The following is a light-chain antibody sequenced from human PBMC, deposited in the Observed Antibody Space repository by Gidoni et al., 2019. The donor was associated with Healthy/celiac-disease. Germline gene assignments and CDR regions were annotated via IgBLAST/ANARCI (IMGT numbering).Light chain of an antibody. CDR1: QTVLYSSNNKHY. Sequence: DIVMTQSPDSLAVSLGERATINCKSSQTVLYSSNNKHYLAWYQQKPGQPPKLLIYWASTRESGVPDRFSGSESGTDFTLTISTLQAEYVAVYYCQQYFSTPYSFGQGTKLEIK. CDR2: WAS. CDR3: QQYFSTPYS. J-gene: IGKJ2*03. V-gene: IGKV4-1*01.